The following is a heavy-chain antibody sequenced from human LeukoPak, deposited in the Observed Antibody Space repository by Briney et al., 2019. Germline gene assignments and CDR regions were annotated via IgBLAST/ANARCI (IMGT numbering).Heavy chain of an antibody. CDR2: ISYDGTNK. CDR1: GFTFSSYG. CDR3: AKDPDSSSWYGGDY. D-gene: IGHD6-13*01. J-gene: IGHJ4*02. V-gene: IGHV3-30*18. Sequence: GGSLRLSCAASGFTFSSYGMHWVRQAPGKGLEWVAVISYDGTNKYYADSVKGRFTISRDNSKNTLYLQMNSLRAEDTAVYYCAKDPDSSSWYGGDYWGQGTLVTVSS.